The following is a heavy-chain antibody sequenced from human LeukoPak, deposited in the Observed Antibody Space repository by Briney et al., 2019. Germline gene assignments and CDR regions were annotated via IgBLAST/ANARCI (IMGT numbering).Heavy chain of an antibody. CDR1: GFTFSSYA. CDR2: ISYDGSNK. D-gene: IGHD5-18*01. J-gene: IGHJ4*02. Sequence: GGSLRLSCAASGFTFSSYAMHWVRQAPGKGLEWVAVISYDGSNKYYADSVKGRFTISRDNSKNTLYLQMNSLRAEDTAVYYCAKASYSYGSYFDYWGQGTLVTVSS. CDR3: AKASYSYGSYFDY. V-gene: IGHV3-30-3*01.